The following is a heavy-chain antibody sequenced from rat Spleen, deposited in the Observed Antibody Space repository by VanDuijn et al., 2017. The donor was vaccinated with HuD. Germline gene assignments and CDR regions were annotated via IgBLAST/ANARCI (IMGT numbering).Heavy chain of an antibody. CDR2: MKYDGDT. V-gene: IGHV2S30*01. J-gene: IGHJ3*01. Sequence: QVQLKESGPGLVQPSQTLSLTCTVSGFSLMDYSVHWVRQPPGKGLEWMGRMKYDGDTYYNSALKSRLSISRDTSKSQVFLKMNSLQTEDTAMYFCTGIPNWFAYWGQGTLVTVSS. CDR1: GFSLMDYS. CDR3: TGIPNWFAY. D-gene: IGHD1-11*01.